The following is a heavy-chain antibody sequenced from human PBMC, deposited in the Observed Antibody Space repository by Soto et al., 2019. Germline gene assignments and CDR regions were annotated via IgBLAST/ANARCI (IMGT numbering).Heavy chain of an antibody. CDR1: GGTFSSYA. Sequence: QVQLVQSGAEVTKPGSSVKVSCKASGGTFSSYAISWVRQAPGQGLEWMGGIIPIFGTANYAQKFQGRVTITADKSTSTAYMELSSLSSEDTAVYYCARYPRGYSYGRFDYWGQGTLVTVSS. CDR3: ARYPRGYSYGRFDY. CDR2: IIPIFGTA. J-gene: IGHJ4*02. V-gene: IGHV1-69*06. D-gene: IGHD5-18*01.